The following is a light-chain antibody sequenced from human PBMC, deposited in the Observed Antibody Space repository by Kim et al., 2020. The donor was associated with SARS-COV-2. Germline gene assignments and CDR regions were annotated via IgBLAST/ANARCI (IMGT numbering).Light chain of an antibody. CDR1: QVICNS. Sequence: AAVGNTVTVPVRASQVICNSLAWFQQKPGTAPKSLIYDASRLQSGVPSRFSGSGSGTDFTLTISSLQPEDFATYYCQQYNSYPRTFGQGTKVDIK. CDR2: DAS. J-gene: IGKJ1*01. V-gene: IGKV1-16*01. CDR3: QQYNSYPRT.